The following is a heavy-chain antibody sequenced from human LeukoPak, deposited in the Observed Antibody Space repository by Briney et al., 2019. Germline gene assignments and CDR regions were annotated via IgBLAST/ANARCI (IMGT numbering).Heavy chain of an antibody. V-gene: IGHV3-30*04. CDR3: ASGRWGYFDY. CDR2: ISYDGSNK. Sequence: GGSLRLSCAASGFTFSSYAMHWVRQAPGKGLEWVAVISYDGSNKYYADSVKGRFTISRDNSKNTLYLQMNSLRAEDTSVYYWASGRWGYFDYWGQGNLVTVSS. CDR1: GFTFSSYA. J-gene: IGHJ4*02. D-gene: IGHD1-26*01.